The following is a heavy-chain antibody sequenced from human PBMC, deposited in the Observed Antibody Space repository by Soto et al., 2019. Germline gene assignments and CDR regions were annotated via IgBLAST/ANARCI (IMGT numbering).Heavy chain of an antibody. CDR1: GYTFTSYG. Sequence: GASVKVSCKASGYTFTSYGISWVRQAPGQGLEWMGWISPFHGIANYAQKLQGRVTITADKSTSTAYMELSSLRSEDTAVYYCARGSGIKKWFGELRHYYYYYYMDVWGKGTTVTVSS. J-gene: IGHJ6*03. CDR3: ARGSGIKKWFGELRHYYYYYYMDV. D-gene: IGHD3-10*01. CDR2: ISPFHGIA. V-gene: IGHV1-69*10.